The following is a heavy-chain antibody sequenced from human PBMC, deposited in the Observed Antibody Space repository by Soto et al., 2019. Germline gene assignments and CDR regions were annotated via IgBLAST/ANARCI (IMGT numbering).Heavy chain of an antibody. Sequence: SETLSLTCTVSNGSISNFYWNWIRHPAGKRLEWIGRVYSSGSASYNPSIRSRVTMTVDTSKNQFSLKLNSVTAADTAVYYCARSSHKESWFDPWGQGTLVTVSS. CDR1: NGSISNFY. V-gene: IGHV4-4*07. D-gene: IGHD6-13*01. CDR3: ARSSHKESWFDP. J-gene: IGHJ5*02. CDR2: VYSSGSA.